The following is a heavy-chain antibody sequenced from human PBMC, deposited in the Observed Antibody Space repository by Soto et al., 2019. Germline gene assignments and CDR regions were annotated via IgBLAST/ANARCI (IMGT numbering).Heavy chain of an antibody. CDR2: ISAYNGNT. CDR3: ARVRMRNYDFWSGYPPSYGMDV. D-gene: IGHD3-3*01. V-gene: IGHV1-18*04. Sequence: ASVKVSCKASGYTFTSYGISWVRQAPGQGLEWMGWISAYNGNTNYAQKLQGRVTMTTDTSTSTAYMELRSLRSDDTAVYYCARVRMRNYDFWSGYPPSYGMDVWGQGTTVTV. CDR1: GYTFTSYG. J-gene: IGHJ6*02.